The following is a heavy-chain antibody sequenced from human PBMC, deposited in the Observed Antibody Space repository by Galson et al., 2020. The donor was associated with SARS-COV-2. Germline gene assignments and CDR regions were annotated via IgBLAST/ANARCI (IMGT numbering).Heavy chain of an antibody. CDR2: IDWDDDK. J-gene: IGHJ2*01. Sequence: SGPTLVKPTQPLTLTCTFSGFSLTTNGMCVSWIRQPPGKSLEWLARIDWDDDKYYSTSLKTRLTVSKDTSKNRVVLTMTNMDPVDTATYYCARIRRGAANAGWYFDLWGRGTLVTVSS. CDR1: GFSLTTNGMC. V-gene: IGHV2-70*11. D-gene: IGHD2-2*01. CDR3: ARIRRGAANAGWYFDL.